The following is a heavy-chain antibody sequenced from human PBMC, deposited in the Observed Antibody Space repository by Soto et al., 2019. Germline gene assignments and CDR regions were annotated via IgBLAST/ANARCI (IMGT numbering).Heavy chain of an antibody. CDR2: IVPMFGRA. CDR1: GYTFTTYG. Sequence: SVKVSCKASGYTFTTYGISWVRQAPGQGLEWMGGIVPMFGRAIYAQKFQDRVTIIADESTSTAYMELSDLRYEDTAVYYCASSIRGYVDYNWLDPWGQGTLVTVSS. V-gene: IGHV1-69*13. CDR3: ASSIRGYVDYNWLDP. D-gene: IGHD3-9*01. J-gene: IGHJ5*02.